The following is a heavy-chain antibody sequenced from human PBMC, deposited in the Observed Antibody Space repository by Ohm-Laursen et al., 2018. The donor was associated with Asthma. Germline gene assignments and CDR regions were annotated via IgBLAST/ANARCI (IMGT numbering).Heavy chain of an antibody. CDR3: AREHCSGGGCYSGYFDY. V-gene: IGHV1-69*13. CDR1: GYTFTSYG. J-gene: IGHJ4*02. Sequence: SVKVSCKASGYTFTSYGISWVRQAPGQGLEWMGGITPILGGSIPIFGPANYAQKFQGRVTITADESTGTTYMEVSSLRSEDTAVYYCAREHCSGGGCYSGYFDYWGQGTPVTVSS. D-gene: IGHD2-15*01. CDR2: ITPILGGSIPIFGPA.